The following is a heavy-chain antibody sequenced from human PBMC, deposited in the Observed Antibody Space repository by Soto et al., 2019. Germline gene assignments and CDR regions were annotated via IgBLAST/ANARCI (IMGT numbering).Heavy chain of an antibody. D-gene: IGHD4-17*01. Sequence: SETLSLTCAVSGGSISSSNWWSWVRQPPGKGLEWIGEIYHSGSTNYNPSLKSRVTISVDKSKNQFSLKLSSVTAADTAVYYCASYGAYYYYGMDVWGQGTTVTVS. V-gene: IGHV4-4*02. CDR3: ASYGAYYYYGMDV. CDR2: IYHSGST. J-gene: IGHJ6*02. CDR1: GGSISSSNW.